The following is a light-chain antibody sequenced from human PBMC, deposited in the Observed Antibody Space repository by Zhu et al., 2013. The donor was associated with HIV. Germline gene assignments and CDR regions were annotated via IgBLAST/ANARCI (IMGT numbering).Light chain of an antibody. CDR2: EVR. V-gene: IGLV2-14*01. Sequence: QSALTQPASVSGSPGQSITISCTGTSSDVGAYNYVSWYQQHPGKAPKLMIYEVRNRPSGVSNRFSGSKSGNTASLTISGLQAEDEADYYCSSYTSSRTLVFGGGTKLTVL. CDR3: SSYTSSRTLV. CDR1: SSDVGAYNY. J-gene: IGLJ2*01.